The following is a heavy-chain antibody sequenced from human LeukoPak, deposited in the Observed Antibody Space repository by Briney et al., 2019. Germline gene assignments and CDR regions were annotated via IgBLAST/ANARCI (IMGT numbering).Heavy chain of an antibody. CDR1: GFTFSSYW. Sequence: GGSLRLSCAASGFTFSSYWMSWVRQAPGKGLEWVAVISYDGSNKYYADSVKGRFTISRDNSKNTLYLQMNSLRAEDTAVYYCAKEGNYGGKMLLEYWGQGTLVTVSS. CDR3: AKEGNYGGKMLLEY. V-gene: IGHV3-30*18. D-gene: IGHD4-23*01. J-gene: IGHJ4*02. CDR2: ISYDGSNK.